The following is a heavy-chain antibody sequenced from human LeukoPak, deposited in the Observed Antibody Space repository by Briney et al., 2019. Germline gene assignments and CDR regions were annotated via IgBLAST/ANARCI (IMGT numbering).Heavy chain of an antibody. CDR1: GGSISSNY. Sequence: SETLSLTCTVPGGSISSNYWSWIRQPAGKGLEWIGRIYTSGSTNYNPSLKSRVTISVDKSKNQVSLKLSSVTAADTAVYYCAGPPTGTGGYWGQGTLATVSS. CDR3: AGPPTGTGGY. J-gene: IGHJ4*02. V-gene: IGHV4-4*07. D-gene: IGHD1-1*01. CDR2: IYTSGST.